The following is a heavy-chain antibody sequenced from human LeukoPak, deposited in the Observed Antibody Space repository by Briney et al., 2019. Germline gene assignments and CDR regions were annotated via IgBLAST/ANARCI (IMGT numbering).Heavy chain of an antibody. Sequence: GGSLRLSCAASGFTFSDYSINWVRQAPGKGLEWVSSINPTSTSIYYADAVKGRFTISRDNAKSSLYLQMNSLRAEDTARYYCVRLRGNSDRSGYYYFYNYWGQGIQVTVSS. CDR3: VRLRGNSDRSGYYYFYNY. D-gene: IGHD3-22*01. CDR2: INPTSTSI. V-gene: IGHV3-21*01. J-gene: IGHJ4*02. CDR1: GFTFSDYS.